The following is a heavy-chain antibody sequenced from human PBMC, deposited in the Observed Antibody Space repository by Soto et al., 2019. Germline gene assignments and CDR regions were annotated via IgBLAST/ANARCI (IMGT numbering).Heavy chain of an antibody. Sequence: ESGGGLVQPGGSLRLSCAASGFTFSSYWMSWVRQAPGKGLEWVANIKQDGSEKYYVDSVKGRFTISRDNAKNSLYLQMNSLRAEDTAVYYCASYDILTGYAFDIWGQGTMVTVSS. D-gene: IGHD3-9*01. V-gene: IGHV3-7*01. CDR3: ASYDILTGYAFDI. CDR2: IKQDGSEK. J-gene: IGHJ3*02. CDR1: GFTFSSYW.